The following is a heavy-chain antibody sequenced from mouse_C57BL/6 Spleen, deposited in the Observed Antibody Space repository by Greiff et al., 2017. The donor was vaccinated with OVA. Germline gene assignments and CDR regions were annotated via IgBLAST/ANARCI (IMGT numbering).Heavy chain of an antibody. Sequence: EVKLVESGPGLVKPSQSLSLTCSVTGYSITSGYYWNWIRQFPGNKLEWMGYISYDGSNNYNPSLKNRISITRDTSKNQFFLKLNSVTTEDTATYYCARTLWAMDYWGQGTSVTVSS. CDR1: GYSITSGYY. J-gene: IGHJ4*01. CDR3: ARTLWAMDY. D-gene: IGHD1-1*02. V-gene: IGHV3-6*01. CDR2: ISYDGSN.